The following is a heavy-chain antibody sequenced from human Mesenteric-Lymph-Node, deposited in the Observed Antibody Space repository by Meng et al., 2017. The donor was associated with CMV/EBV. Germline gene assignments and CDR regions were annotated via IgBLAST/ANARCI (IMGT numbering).Heavy chain of an antibody. CDR3: ARDGDYYGSGGY. J-gene: IGHJ4*02. V-gene: IGHV1-18*03. Sequence: SCKASGYTFTSYGISWVRQAPGQGLEWMGWISAYNGNTNYAQKLQGRVTMTTDTSTSTAYMELSSLRSEDMAVYYCARDGDYYGSGGYWGQGTLVTVSS. CDR1: GYTFTSYG. D-gene: IGHD3-10*01. CDR2: ISAYNGNT.